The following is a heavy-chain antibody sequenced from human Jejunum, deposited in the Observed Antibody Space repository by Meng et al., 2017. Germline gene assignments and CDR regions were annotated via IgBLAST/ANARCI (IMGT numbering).Heavy chain of an antibody. CDR1: GYTFTSNA. Sequence: QVQLVQGGAEGGKGVAGGKVSCKASGYTFTSNAMHWVRQAPGQRLEWLGWINTGNGNTKYSEKLQGRVTITRDTSASTAYMELSSLRSEDTAIYYCATLCGGNCYSDYWGQGTLVTVSS. CDR2: INTGNGNT. D-gene: IGHD2-21*02. V-gene: IGHV1-3*04. CDR3: ATLCGGNCYSDY. J-gene: IGHJ4*02.